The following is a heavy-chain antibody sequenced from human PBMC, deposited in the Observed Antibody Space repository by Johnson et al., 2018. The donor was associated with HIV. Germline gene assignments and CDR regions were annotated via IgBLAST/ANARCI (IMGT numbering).Heavy chain of an antibody. CDR2: INSDGSST. V-gene: IGHV3-74*01. Sequence: VQLVESGGGLVQPGGSLRLSCAASGFTFSSYWMHWVRQAPGKGLVWVSRINSDGSSTSYADSVKGRFTISRDNSKDTVNLQMDGLRPGDTALYYCARDLTEGGYSSGYYAFDIWGQGTMVTVSS. CDR3: ARDLTEGGYSSGYYAFDI. CDR1: GFTFSSYW. D-gene: IGHD5-18*01. J-gene: IGHJ3*02.